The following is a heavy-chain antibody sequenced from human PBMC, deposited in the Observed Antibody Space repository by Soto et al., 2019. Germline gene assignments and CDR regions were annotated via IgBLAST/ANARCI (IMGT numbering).Heavy chain of an antibody. J-gene: IGHJ6*02. V-gene: IGHV3-53*01. Sequence: GGSLRLSCAASGFTVSSNYMSWVRQAPGKGLEWVSVIYSGGSTYYADSVKGRFTISRDNSKNTLYLQMNSLRAEDTAVYYCARGLRYYYYYGMDVWGQGTTVTVSS. CDR1: GFTVSSNY. CDR2: IYSGGST. CDR3: ARGLRYYYYYGMDV. D-gene: IGHD4-17*01.